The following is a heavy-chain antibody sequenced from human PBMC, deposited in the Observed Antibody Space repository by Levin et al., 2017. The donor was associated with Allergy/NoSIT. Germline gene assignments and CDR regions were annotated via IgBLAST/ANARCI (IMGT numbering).Heavy chain of an antibody. Sequence: AGGSLRLSCVAGSTITFSNYGMHWVRQAPGKGLEWVAAVSYDGRNKYYADSVKGRFTISRDNSNNTLYLQMNSLRAEDTAVYHCATYDNLGDAFDMWGQGIMVTVSA. J-gene: IGHJ3*02. V-gene: IGHV3-30*03. CDR2: VSYDGRNK. D-gene: IGHD3-22*01. CDR3: ATYDNLGDAFDM. CDR1: TITFSNYG.